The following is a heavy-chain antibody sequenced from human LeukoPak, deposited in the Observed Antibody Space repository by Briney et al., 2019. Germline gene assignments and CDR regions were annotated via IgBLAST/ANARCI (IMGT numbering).Heavy chain of an antibody. CDR2: ISSSSNYI. Sequence: PGGSLRLSCAASGFTFSSYSMNWVRQAPGKGLEWVSSISSSSNYIYYADSVKGRFTISRDNAKKSLYLQMNSLRAEDTAVYYCASHCSSTSCREYWGQGTLVTVSS. CDR3: ASHCSSTSCREY. J-gene: IGHJ4*02. D-gene: IGHD2-2*01. CDR1: GFTFSSYS. V-gene: IGHV3-21*01.